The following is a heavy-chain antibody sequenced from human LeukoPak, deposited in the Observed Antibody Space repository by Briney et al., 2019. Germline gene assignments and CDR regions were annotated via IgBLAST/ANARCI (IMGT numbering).Heavy chain of an antibody. CDR2: IYSGGDT. J-gene: IGHJ4*02. CDR1: GFTVSSNF. V-gene: IGHV3-53*01. Sequence: GSLILSCAASGFTVSSNFMSWVRQAPGKGLEWVSLIYSGGDTYYADSVKGRFTISRDNSKNTLFLQMNSLRAEDTALYYCGRQEWPWTFLDYWGQGALVTVSS. CDR3: GRQEWPWTFLDY. D-gene: IGHD3-3*01.